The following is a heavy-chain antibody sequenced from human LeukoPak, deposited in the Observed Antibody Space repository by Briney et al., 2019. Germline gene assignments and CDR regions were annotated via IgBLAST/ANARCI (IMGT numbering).Heavy chain of an antibody. V-gene: IGHV1-24*01. J-gene: IGHJ4*02. CDR1: GYTLTELS. CDR2: FDPEDGET. Sequence: GASVKVSCKVSGYTLTELSMHWVRQAPGKGLEWMGGFDPEDGETIYAQKFQGRVTMTEDTSTDTAYMELSSLRSEDTAVYYCATWKRAAAGLPFDYWGQGTLVTVSS. CDR3: ATWKRAAAGLPFDY. D-gene: IGHD6-13*01.